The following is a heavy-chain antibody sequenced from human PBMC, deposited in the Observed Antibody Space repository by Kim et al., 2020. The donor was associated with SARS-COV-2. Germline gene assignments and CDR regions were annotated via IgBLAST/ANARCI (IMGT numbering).Heavy chain of an antibody. V-gene: IGHV4-39*01. D-gene: IGHD1-7*01. J-gene: IGHJ2*01. CDR3: ASMYNWNYPPFDL. Sequence: YNPSIKSRVTISVDTSKTPFSLKLSSVTAADTAVYYCASMYNWNYPPFDLWGRGTLVTVSS.